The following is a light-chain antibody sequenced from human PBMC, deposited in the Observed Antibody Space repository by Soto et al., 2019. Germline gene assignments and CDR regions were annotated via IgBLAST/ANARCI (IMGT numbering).Light chain of an antibody. Sequence: QSVLTQPPSVSGAPGQRVTISCTGSSSNIGAGYDVHWYQQLPGTAPKLLIYGNGNRPSGVPDRFSGSKSGTSASLAITGLQAEDEADYYCTSFAPGRIYVFGSGTKVTVL. CDR3: TSFAPGRIYV. J-gene: IGLJ1*01. CDR1: SSNIGAGYD. V-gene: IGLV1-40*01. CDR2: GNG.